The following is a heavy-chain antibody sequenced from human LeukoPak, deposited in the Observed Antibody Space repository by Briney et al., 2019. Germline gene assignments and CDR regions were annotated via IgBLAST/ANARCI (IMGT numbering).Heavy chain of an antibody. D-gene: IGHD3-10*01. CDR2: IYYSGST. J-gene: IGHJ5*02. Sequence: SETLSLTCTVSGGSISRYYWSWIRQPPGKGLEWIGYIYYSGSTNYNPSLKSRVTISVDTSKNQFSLKLSSVTAADTAVYYCARGGCMVRGAQRGTWFDPWGQGTLVTVSS. CDR3: ARGGCMVRGAQRGTWFDP. CDR1: GGSISRYY. V-gene: IGHV4-59*01.